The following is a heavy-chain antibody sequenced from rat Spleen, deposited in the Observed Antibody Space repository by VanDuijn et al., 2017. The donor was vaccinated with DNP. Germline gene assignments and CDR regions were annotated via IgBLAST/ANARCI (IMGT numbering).Heavy chain of an antibody. J-gene: IGHJ3*01. V-gene: IGHV5-25*01. CDR3: ARHSNSGPNWFAY. CDR1: GFTFSNYD. D-gene: IGHD1-1*01. Sequence: EVQLVESGGGLVQPGRSMKLSCAASGFTFSNYDMAWVRQAPTKVLEWVASISPSGGSTYYRDSVKGRFTISRDSAKSTLYLQMDSLRSEDTAIYYCARHSNSGPNWFAYWGQGTLVTVSS. CDR2: ISPSGGST.